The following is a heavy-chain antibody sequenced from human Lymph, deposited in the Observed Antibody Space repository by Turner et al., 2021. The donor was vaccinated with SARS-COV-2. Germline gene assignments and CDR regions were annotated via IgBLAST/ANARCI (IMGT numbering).Heavy chain of an antibody. CDR1: GFTFSSYA. D-gene: IGHD3-10*01. Sequence: QVQLVESGGGVVQPGWSLSPPCTASGFTFSSYAMHWVRQAPGKGLEWVSLISYDGSNKYYADSVKGRFTISRDNSKNTLYLQMNSLRTEDTAVYYCAREMGSGSDYWGQGTLVTVSS. V-gene: IGHV3-30*04. J-gene: IGHJ4*02. CDR3: AREMGSGSDY. CDR2: ISYDGSNK.